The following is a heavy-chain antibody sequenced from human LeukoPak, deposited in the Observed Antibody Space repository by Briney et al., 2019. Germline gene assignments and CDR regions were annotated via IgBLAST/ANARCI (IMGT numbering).Heavy chain of an antibody. CDR2: IKEDGSEK. CDR3: ARGRGMGY. J-gene: IGHJ4*02. Sequence: GGSLRLSCAASGFTFSSYWMTWVRQAPGKGLEWLANIKEDGSEKYYVDSVKGRFTISRGNAKNSLYLQMNSLRAEDTAVYYCARGRGMGYRGQGTLVTVSS. D-gene: IGHD3-16*01. CDR1: GFTFSSYW. V-gene: IGHV3-7*01.